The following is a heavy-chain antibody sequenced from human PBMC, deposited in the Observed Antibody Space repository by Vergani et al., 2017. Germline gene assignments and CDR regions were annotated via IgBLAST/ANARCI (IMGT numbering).Heavy chain of an antibody. Sequence: QVQLVQSGAEVKKPGASVKVSCKASGYTFTSYAMHWVRQAPGQRLEWMGWLNAGNGNTKYSQKFPGRVTITRDTSASTADMELSSLRSEDTAVYYCARDVCHGDCVFDYWGQGTLVTVSS. CDR2: LNAGNGNT. V-gene: IGHV1-3*01. J-gene: IGHJ4*02. D-gene: IGHD2-21*02. CDR1: GYTFTSYA. CDR3: ARDVCHGDCVFDY.